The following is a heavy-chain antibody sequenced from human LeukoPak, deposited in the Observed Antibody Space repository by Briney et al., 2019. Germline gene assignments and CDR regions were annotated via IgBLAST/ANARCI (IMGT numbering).Heavy chain of an antibody. J-gene: IGHJ4*02. Sequence: GASVKVSCKASGYTFISYGISWVRQAPGQGLEWMGWISSHNGYTKYAQKFQGRVTMTRNTSISTAYMELSSLRSEDTAVYYCARGYAVPAANRRFGGYWGQGTLVTVSS. CDR3: ARGYAVPAANRRFGGY. V-gene: IGHV1-8*01. D-gene: IGHD2-2*01. CDR1: GYTFISYG. CDR2: ISSHNGYT.